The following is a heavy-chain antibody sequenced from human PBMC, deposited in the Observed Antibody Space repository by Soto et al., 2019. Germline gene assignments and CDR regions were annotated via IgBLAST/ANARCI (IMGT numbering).Heavy chain of an antibody. Sequence: QVQLVQSGAEVKKPGASVKVSCKASGYTFTSYDINWVRQATGQGLEWMGWMNPNSGNTGYAQKFQVRVTMTRTTSIGTADMGMISLRSAATAVYYCARGAFIAVASLTATAYDYWGQGTLVTVSS. D-gene: IGHD6-19*01. CDR2: MNPNSGNT. CDR1: GYTFTSYD. CDR3: ARGAFIAVASLTATAYDY. J-gene: IGHJ4*02. V-gene: IGHV1-8*01.